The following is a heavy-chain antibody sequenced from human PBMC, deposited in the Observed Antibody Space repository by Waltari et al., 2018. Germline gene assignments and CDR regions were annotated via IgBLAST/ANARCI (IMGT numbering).Heavy chain of an antibody. CDR3: ARYFGSGSYYPY. CDR1: GFTFSRYW. D-gene: IGHD3-10*01. V-gene: IGHV3-7*01. CDR2: IKQDGSEK. J-gene: IGHJ4*02. Sequence: EVQLVESGGGLVQPGGSLRLSCAASGFTFSRYWMSWVRQAPGKGLEWVADIKQDGSEKYYVDSVKGRFTISRDNAQNSLYLQMNSLRAEDTAVYYCARYFGSGSYYPYWGQGTLVTVSS.